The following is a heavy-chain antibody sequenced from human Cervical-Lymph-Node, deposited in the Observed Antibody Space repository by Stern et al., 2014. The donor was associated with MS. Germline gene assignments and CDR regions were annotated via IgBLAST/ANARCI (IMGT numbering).Heavy chain of an antibody. CDR1: GGTFSKFP. Sequence: VQLVQSGAEVTKPGSSVQVSCKASGGTFSKFPSSWVRQAPGQGLEWMAGIFPVFGTPTYAQEFRGRVTITADVSTSTVYMELSSLRSDDTAVYYCALSSETSDRWYSLGYDLWGQGTLVTVSS. J-gene: IGHJ5*02. D-gene: IGHD6-13*01. CDR2: IFPVFGTP. V-gene: IGHV1-69*01. CDR3: ALSSETSDRWYSLGYDL.